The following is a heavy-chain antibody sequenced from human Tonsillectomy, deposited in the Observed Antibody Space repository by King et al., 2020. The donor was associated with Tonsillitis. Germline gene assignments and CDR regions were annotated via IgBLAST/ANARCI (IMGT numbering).Heavy chain of an antibody. V-gene: IGHV3-48*03. Sequence: QLVQSGGGLVQPGGSLRLSCAASGFTFSSYEMNWVRQAPGKGLEWVSYISSSGSTIYYADPVKGRVTISRDNAKNSLYLQMNSLRAEDTALSYCARENYGSGSYKWFDPWGQGTLVTVSS. D-gene: IGHD3-10*01. CDR2: ISSSGSTI. CDR3: ARENYGSGSYKWFDP. J-gene: IGHJ5*02. CDR1: GFTFSSYE.